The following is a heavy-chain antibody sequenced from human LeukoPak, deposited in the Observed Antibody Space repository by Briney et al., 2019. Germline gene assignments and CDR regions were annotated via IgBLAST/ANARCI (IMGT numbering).Heavy chain of an antibody. Sequence: GRSLRLSCAASGFTFSSYGMHWVRQAPGKGLEWVAVISYDGSNKYYADSVKGRFTISRDNSKNTLYLQMNSLRAEDTAVYYCAKDKMDGVPPTSYYMDVWGKGTTVTVSS. CDR3: AKDKMDGVPPTSYYMDV. CDR2: ISYDGSNK. V-gene: IGHV3-30*18. CDR1: GFTFSSYG. D-gene: IGHD4-17*01. J-gene: IGHJ6*03.